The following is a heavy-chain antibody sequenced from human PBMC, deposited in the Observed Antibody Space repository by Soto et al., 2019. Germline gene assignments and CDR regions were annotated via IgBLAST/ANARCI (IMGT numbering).Heavy chain of an antibody. CDR2: IYYSGST. D-gene: IGHD5-12*01. CDR1: GGSISSSSYY. Sequence: ETLSLTCTVSGGSISSSSYYWGWIRQPPGKGLEWIGSIYYSGSTYYNPSLKSRVTISVDTSKNQFSLKLSSVTAADTAVYYCARRRLYSGYDLGRWFDPWGQGTLVTVSS. V-gene: IGHV4-39*01. CDR3: ARRRLYSGYDLGRWFDP. J-gene: IGHJ5*02.